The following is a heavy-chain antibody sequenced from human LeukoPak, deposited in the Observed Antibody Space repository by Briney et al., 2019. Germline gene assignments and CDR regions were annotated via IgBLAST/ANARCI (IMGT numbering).Heavy chain of an antibody. V-gene: IGHV3-11*04. D-gene: IGHD5-24*01. Sequence: LSLTCTVSGGSISSGSYYWGWIRQAPGKGLEWVSYISSSGSTIYYADSVKGRFTISRDNAKNSLYLQMNSLRAEDTAVYYCARDRRGVGYRPQYYYYYYMDVWGKGTTVTVSS. CDR2: ISSSGSTI. CDR1: GGSISSGSYY. CDR3: ARDRRGVGYRPQYYYYYYMDV. J-gene: IGHJ6*03.